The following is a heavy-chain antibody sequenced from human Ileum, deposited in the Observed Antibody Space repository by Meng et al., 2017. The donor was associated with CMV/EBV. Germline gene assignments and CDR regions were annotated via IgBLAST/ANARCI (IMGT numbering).Heavy chain of an antibody. Sequence: CAVYGGSFTGDYCSWIRQSPGKGLEWIAEINHSETTNYNPSLKSRVTISVDSFKNQCSLRLNSVTAADTAVFYCARRVGSGKYYFDFWSQGSLVTVS. CDR1: GGSFTGDY. J-gene: IGHJ4*02. CDR2: INHSETT. V-gene: IGHV4-34*01. CDR3: ARRVGSGKYYFDF. D-gene: IGHD3-10*01.